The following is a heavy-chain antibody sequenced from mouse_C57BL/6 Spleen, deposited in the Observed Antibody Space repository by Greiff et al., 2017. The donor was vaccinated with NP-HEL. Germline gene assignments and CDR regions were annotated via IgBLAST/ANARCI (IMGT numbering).Heavy chain of an antibody. CDR3: ARKEDSSGYDY. CDR2: IDPSDSET. J-gene: IGHJ2*01. Sequence: QVQLQQSGAELVRPGSSVKLSCKASGYTFTSYWMHWVKQRPIQGLEWIGNIDPSDSETHYNQKFKDKATLTVDKSSSTAYMQLSSLTSEDSAVYYYARKEDSSGYDYWGQGTTLTVSS. CDR1: GYTFTSYW. D-gene: IGHD3-2*02. V-gene: IGHV1-52*01.